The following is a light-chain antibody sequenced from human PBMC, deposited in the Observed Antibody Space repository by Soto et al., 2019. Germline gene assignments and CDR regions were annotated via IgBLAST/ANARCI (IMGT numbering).Light chain of an antibody. CDR3: QQRSDWRIT. Sequence: VMTQSPLSLPVTLGQPASISCRASQSVSSSLAWYQQKHGQAPRLLISDTSNRATGIPARFSGSGSGTDFTLTISSLEPEDFAVYYCQQRSDWRITFGQGTRLEIK. V-gene: IGKV3-11*01. CDR2: DTS. J-gene: IGKJ5*01. CDR1: QSVSSS.